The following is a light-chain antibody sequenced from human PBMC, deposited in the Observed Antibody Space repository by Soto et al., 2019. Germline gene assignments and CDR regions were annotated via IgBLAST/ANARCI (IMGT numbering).Light chain of an antibody. CDR1: QNVYNTF. CDR2: AAS. Sequence: EIVLTQSPGTLSLSPGERATISCRASQNVYNTFLAWYQQKPGQTPRLLIFAASSKATGNPEKFSGSRDATYFTLSISRLEPEDSAVYYCQHYGSSPTWTFGQGTKV. CDR3: QHYGSSPTWT. V-gene: IGKV3-20*01. J-gene: IGKJ1*01.